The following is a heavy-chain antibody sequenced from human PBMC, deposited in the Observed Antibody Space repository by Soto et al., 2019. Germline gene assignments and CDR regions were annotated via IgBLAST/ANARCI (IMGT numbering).Heavy chain of an antibody. V-gene: IGHV4-59*01. D-gene: IGHD1-26*01. CDR1: GGSISSYY. CDR3: AREVGSRGFDAFDI. Sequence: PSEPLSLTCTVSGGSISSYYWSWIRQPPGKGLEWIGYIYYSGSTNYNPSLKSRVTISVDTSKNQFSLKLSSVTAADTAVYYCAREVGSRGFDAFDIWGQGTMVTVSS. CDR2: IYYSGST. J-gene: IGHJ3*02.